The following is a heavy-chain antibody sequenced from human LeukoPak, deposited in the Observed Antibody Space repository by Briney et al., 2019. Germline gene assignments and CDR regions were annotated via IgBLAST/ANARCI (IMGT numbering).Heavy chain of an antibody. CDR2: IKEDGSVK. Sequence: PGGSLRLSCAASGFSFTSYWMSWVRQAPGKGLEWVANIKEDGSVKFYVDSVRGRFTISRDNTKNSLYLQMNGLRAEDTAMYYCARGDLNDLRYGCWGQGSLVTVSS. V-gene: IGHV3-7*03. CDR3: ARGDLNDLRYGC. D-gene: IGHD2-21*02. J-gene: IGHJ4*02. CDR1: GFSFTSYW.